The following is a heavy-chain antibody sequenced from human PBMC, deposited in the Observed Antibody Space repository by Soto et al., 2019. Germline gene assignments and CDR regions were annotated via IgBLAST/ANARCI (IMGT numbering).Heavy chain of an antibody. J-gene: IGHJ5*02. CDR3: ARDSGYCSGGSCYAGLNWFDP. Sequence: PSETLSLTCTVSGGSISIYSWSWIRQPAGKGLEWIGRIYTSGSTNYNPSLKSRVTMSVDTSKNQFSLKLSSVTAADTAVYYCARDSGYCSGGSCYAGLNWFDPWGQGTLVTVSS. V-gene: IGHV4-4*07. CDR1: GGSISIYS. CDR2: IYTSGST. D-gene: IGHD2-15*01.